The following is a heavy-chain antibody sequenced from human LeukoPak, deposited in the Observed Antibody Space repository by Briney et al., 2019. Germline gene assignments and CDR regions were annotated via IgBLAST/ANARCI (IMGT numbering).Heavy chain of an antibody. V-gene: IGHV4-59*01. D-gene: IGHD2-2*01. CDR2: IYYSGST. CDR3: ASLKYPRGWFDP. Sequence: PSETLSLTCTVSGGSISSYYWSWIRQPPGKGLEWIRYIYYSGSTNYNPSLKSQVTISVDTSKNQFSLKLSSVTAADTAVYYCASLKYPRGWFDPWGQGTLVTVSS. CDR1: GGSISSYY. J-gene: IGHJ5*02.